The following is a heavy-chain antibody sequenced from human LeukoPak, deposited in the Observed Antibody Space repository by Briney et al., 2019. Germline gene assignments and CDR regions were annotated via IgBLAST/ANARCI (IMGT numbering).Heavy chain of an antibody. V-gene: IGHV3-43*02. CDR3: AKGHFGAGHY. J-gene: IGHJ4*02. D-gene: IGHD3-3*01. CDR2: ITGDGGTT. CDR1: GFTFGDYT. Sequence: PGGSLRLSCAASGFTFGDYTMHWCRHPPGRGLQWVSLITGDGGTTSYAGSVKGRFTISRDNSKNSLYLHMNSLRNEDTALYYCAKGHFGAGHYWGQGTLVTASS.